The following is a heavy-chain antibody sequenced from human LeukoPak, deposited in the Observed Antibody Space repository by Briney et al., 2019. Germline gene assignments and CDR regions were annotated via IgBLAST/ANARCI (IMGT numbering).Heavy chain of an antibody. V-gene: IGHV3-43*02. Sequence: PGGSLRLSCAASGFTFDDYAMHWVRQAPGKGLEWVSLISGDGGSTYYADSVKGRFTISRDNSKNSLYLQMNSLRTEDTALYYCAELRGLYDYVWGSYRHYTGDSDYWGQGTLVTVSS. J-gene: IGHJ4*02. D-gene: IGHD3-16*02. CDR2: ISGDGGST. CDR3: AELRGLYDYVWGSYRHYTGDSDY. CDR1: GFTFDDYA.